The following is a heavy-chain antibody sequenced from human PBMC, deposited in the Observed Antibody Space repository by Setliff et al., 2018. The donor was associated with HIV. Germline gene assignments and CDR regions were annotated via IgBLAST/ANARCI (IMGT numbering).Heavy chain of an antibody. CDR3: AREERYYDGKGALDY. V-gene: IGHV1-58*02. CDR2: IVVDSGLT. J-gene: IGHJ4*02. D-gene: IGHD3-22*01. CDR1: GFTSPNSA. Sequence: SVKVSCKTSGFTSPNSAIQWVRQARGQRLEWIGWIVVDSGLTNYAQKFQERVTITRDMSANTAFMELRSLRSDDTAVYYCAREERYYDGKGALDYWGQGMLVTVSS.